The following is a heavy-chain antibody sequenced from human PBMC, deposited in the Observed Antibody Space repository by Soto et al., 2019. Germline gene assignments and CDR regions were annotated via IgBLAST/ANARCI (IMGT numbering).Heavy chain of an antibody. CDR3: AKELHTSSGWSQVIY. CDR1: GFTFSNYA. J-gene: IGHJ4*02. CDR2: ISGSGGGT. V-gene: IGHV3-23*01. Sequence: GGSLRLSCAASGFTFSNYAMSWVRQAPGKGLEWVSVISGSGGGTYYADSVKGRFTISRDNSKKTLYLQMNSLRAEDTAVYYCAKELHTSSGWSQVIYWGQGSLVTVSS. D-gene: IGHD6-19*01.